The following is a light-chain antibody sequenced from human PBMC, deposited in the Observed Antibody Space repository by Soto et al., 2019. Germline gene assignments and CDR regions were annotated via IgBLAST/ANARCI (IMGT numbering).Light chain of an antibody. CDR3: QQYGSSPPT. Sequence: NVLTPSPGTLSFSPGERATPSWRGSQSVSSSYLAWYQQKPGQAPRLLIYGASSRATGIPDRFSGSGPGTDFTLTISRLEPEDFAVYYCQQYGSSPPTFGQGTKVDIK. J-gene: IGKJ1*01. CDR1: QSVSSSY. V-gene: IGKV3-20*01. CDR2: GAS.